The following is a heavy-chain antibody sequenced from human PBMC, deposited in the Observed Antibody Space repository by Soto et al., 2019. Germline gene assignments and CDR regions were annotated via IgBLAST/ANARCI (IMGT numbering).Heavy chain of an antibody. CDR3: AGRYGSCFYY. CDR1: GGSISSGGYY. D-gene: IGHD5-18*01. CDR2: IYYSGST. V-gene: IGHV4-61*08. Sequence: SETLSLTCTVSGGSISSGGYYWSWIRQHPGKGLEWIGYIYYSGSTNYNPSLKSRVTISVDTSKNQFSLKLSSVTAADTAVYYCAGRYGSCFYYWGQGTLVPVSS. J-gene: IGHJ4*02.